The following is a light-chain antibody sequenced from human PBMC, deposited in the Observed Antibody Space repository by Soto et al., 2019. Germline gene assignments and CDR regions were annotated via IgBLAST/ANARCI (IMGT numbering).Light chain of an antibody. CDR1: SSDVGGYNF. V-gene: IGLV2-14*03. Sequence: QSVLTQPASVSGSPGQSITISCTGTSSDVGGYNFVSWYQQHPGKAPKVMIYDVNKRPSGVSNRFSGSKSGNTASLIISWLQAEDEADYYCSSYTSSSPLGNVFGTGTKVTVL. J-gene: IGLJ1*01. CDR3: SSYTSSSPLGNV. CDR2: DVN.